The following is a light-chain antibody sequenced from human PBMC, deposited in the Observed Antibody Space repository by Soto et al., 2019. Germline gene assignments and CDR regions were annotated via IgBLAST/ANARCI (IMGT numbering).Light chain of an antibody. Sequence: EIVVTQSPATLSLSPGERATLPCRASQSVTANLAWYQQKPGQAPRLVIYGASTRATGIPVRFSGSGSGTEFTLTISSLQSEDVAVYYCQQYANWPLTFGQGTKLGIK. J-gene: IGKJ2*01. CDR3: QQYANWPLT. CDR1: QSVTAN. V-gene: IGKV3-15*01. CDR2: GAS.